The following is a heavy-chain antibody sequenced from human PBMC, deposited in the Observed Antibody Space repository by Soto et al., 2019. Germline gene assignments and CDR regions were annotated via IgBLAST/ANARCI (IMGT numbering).Heavy chain of an antibody. D-gene: IGHD3-10*01. J-gene: IGHJ4*02. Sequence: SETLSLTCTVSGGSISSSSYYWGWIRQPPGKGLEWIGSIYYSGSTYYNPSLKSRVTISVDTSKNQFSLKLSSVTAADTAVYYCARPLSGGDFGYWGQGTLVTVSS. V-gene: IGHV4-39*01. CDR1: GGSISSSSYY. CDR3: ARPLSGGDFGY. CDR2: IYYSGST.